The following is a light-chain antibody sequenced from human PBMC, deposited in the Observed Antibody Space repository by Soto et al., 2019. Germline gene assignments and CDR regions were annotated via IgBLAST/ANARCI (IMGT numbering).Light chain of an antibody. V-gene: IGLV2-11*01. CDR2: DVS. Sequence: QSVLTQPRSVSGSPGQSVTISCTGTSSDVGGYNYVSWYQEQPGKAPKLMIYDVSKRPSGVPDRFSGSKSGNTASLTISELQAEDEADYYCCSYAGSYSYVFGTGTKLTVL. J-gene: IGLJ1*01. CDR3: CSYAGSYSYV. CDR1: SSDVGGYNY.